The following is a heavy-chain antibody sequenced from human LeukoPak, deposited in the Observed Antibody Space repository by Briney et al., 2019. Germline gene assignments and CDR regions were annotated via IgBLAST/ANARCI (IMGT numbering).Heavy chain of an antibody. CDR1: GFRFSGHY. V-gene: IGHV3-11*01. D-gene: IGHD1-26*01. Sequence: GGSLRLSCAASGFRFSGHYMSWIRQAPGKGLEWISYITNSGDFVNYADSVKGRFTISRDNAKNSLYLQMNSLRAEGTAVYYCAREARATPDFWGQGTVVTVSS. CDR2: ITNSGDFV. J-gene: IGHJ4*02. CDR3: AREARATPDF.